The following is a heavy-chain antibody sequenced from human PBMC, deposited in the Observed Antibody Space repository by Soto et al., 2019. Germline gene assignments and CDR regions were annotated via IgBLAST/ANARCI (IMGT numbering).Heavy chain of an antibody. CDR2: IIPIFGTA. CDR3: ASLGGSPNWFDP. D-gene: IGHD3-16*01. CDR1: GGTFSSYA. Sequence: ASVKVSCKASGGTFSSYAISWVRQAPGQGLEWMGGIIPIFGTANYAQKFQGKVTITADESTSTAYMELSSLRSEDTAVYYCASLGGSPNWFDPWGQGTLVTVSS. J-gene: IGHJ5*02. V-gene: IGHV1-69*13.